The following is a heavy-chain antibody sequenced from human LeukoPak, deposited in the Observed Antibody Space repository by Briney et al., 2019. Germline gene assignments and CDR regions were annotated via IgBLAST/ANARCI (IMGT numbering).Heavy chain of an antibody. J-gene: IGHJ6*03. Sequence: PGGSLRLSCAASGFTFDDYGMSWIRQPPGKGLEWIGYIYYSGSTNYNPSLKSRVTISVDTSKNQFSLKLSSVTAADTAVYYCARAYDYVWGSYRYTPLSSYYMDVWGKGTAVTVS. V-gene: IGHV4-59*01. CDR2: IYYSGST. D-gene: IGHD3-16*02. CDR1: GFTFDDYG. CDR3: ARAYDYVWGSYRYTPLSSYYMDV.